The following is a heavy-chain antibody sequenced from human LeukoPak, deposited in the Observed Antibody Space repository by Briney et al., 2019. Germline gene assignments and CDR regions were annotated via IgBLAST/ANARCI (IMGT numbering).Heavy chain of an antibody. CDR1: GGSISSGGYY. V-gene: IGHV4-31*03. CDR2: IYYSGST. D-gene: IGHD3-10*01. CDR3: ARVGGTSGSYEDGYYFDY. J-gene: IGHJ4*02. Sequence: SETLSLTCTVSGGSISSGGYYWSWIRQHPGKGLEWIGYIYYSGSTYYNPSLKSRVTISVDTSKSQFSLKLSSVTAADTAVYYCARVGGTSGSYEDGYYFDYWGQGTLVTVSS.